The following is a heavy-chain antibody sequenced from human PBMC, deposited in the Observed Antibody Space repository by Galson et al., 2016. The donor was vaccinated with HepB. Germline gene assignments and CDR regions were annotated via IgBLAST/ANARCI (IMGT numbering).Heavy chain of an antibody. CDR3: AREWELGGYFDY. V-gene: IGHV3-23*01. J-gene: IGHJ4*02. CDR2: ISGSGGST. CDR1: GFTFRSYA. Sequence: SLRLSCAASGFTFRSYAMTWVRQAPGKGLEWVSTISGSGGSTYHADSVRARFTISRDKSKTTVYLQMDGLSAEDTAVYYCAREWELGGYFDYWGQGTLVTVSS. D-gene: IGHD1-26*01.